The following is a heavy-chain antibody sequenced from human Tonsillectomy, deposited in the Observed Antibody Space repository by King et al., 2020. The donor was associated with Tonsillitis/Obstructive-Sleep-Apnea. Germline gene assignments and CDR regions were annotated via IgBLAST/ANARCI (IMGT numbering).Heavy chain of an antibody. V-gene: IGHV3-49*04. Sequence: VQLVESGGGLAQPGRSLRLSCTTSGFKFGDYGMNWVRQAPGKGLEWISFIRGKAYGGTAEYAASVKGRFTISRDESKRIAYLQMNSLKTEDTAVYYCTRGRFGSGSNSSPSAYWGQGTPVTVAS. D-gene: IGHD3-10*01. CDR2: IRGKAYGGTA. CDR3: TRGRFGSGSNSSPSAY. J-gene: IGHJ4*02. CDR1: GFKFGDYG.